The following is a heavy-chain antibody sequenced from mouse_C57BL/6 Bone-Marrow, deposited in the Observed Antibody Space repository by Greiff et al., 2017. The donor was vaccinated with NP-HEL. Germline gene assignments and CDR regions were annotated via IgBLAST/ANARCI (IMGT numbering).Heavy chain of an antibody. V-gene: IGHV5-4*01. J-gene: IGHJ1*03. CDR3: ARDRGTTVVPYWYFDV. Sequence: EVMLVESGGGLVKPGGSLKLSCAASGFTFSSYAMSWVRQTPEKRLEWVATISDGGSYTYYPDNVKGRFTISRDNAKNNLYLQMSHLKSEDTAMYYCARDRGTTVVPYWYFDVWGTGTTVTVSS. CDR2: ISDGGSYT. D-gene: IGHD1-1*01. CDR1: GFTFSSYA.